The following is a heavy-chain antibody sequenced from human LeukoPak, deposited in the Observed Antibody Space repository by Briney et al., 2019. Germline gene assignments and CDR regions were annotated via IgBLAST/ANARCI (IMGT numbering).Heavy chain of an antibody. CDR3: ARSHGGLGGMDV. CDR2: INHSGST. V-gene: IGHV4-34*01. Sequence: SETLSLTCAVYGGSFSGYDWSWIRRPPGKGLEWIGEINHSGSTNYSPSLKSRVTISVDTSKNHFSLKVRSVTAADTAVYYCARSHGGLGGMDVWGQGTTVTVSS. D-gene: IGHD5-18*01. CDR1: GGSFSGYD. J-gene: IGHJ6*02.